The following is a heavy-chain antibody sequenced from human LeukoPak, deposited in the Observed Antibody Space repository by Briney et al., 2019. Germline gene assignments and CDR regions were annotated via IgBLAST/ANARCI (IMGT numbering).Heavy chain of an antibody. J-gene: IGHJ3*02. D-gene: IGHD3-10*01. Sequence: ASVKVSCKVSGYTLTELSMHWVRQAPGKGLEWMGGFDPEDGETIYAQKFQGRVTMTEDTSTDTAYMELSSLRSEDTAVYYCASRHYYGSGSKSPRYAFDIWGQGTMVTVSS. CDR3: ASRHYYGSGSKSPRYAFDI. CDR2: FDPEDGET. CDR1: GYTLTELS. V-gene: IGHV1-24*01.